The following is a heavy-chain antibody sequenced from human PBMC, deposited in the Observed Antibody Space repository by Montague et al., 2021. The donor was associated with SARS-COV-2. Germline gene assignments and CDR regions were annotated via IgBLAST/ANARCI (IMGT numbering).Heavy chain of an antibody. V-gene: IGHV4-34*01. CDR1: GGSFSGYY. J-gene: IGHJ4*02. D-gene: IGHD5-24*01. CDR2: INHSGST. Sequence: SETLSLTCAVYGGSFSGYYWSWVRQPPGKGLEWIGEINHSGSTNXXPSLTSRVTISVDTSKNQFSLKLSSVTAADTAVYYCARVFPRWLQFDPYFDYWGQGTLVTVSS. CDR3: ARVFPRWLQFDPYFDY.